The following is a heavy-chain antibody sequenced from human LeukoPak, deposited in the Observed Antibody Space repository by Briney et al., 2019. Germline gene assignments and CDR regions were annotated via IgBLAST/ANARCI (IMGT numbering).Heavy chain of an antibody. D-gene: IGHD6-13*01. V-gene: IGHV5-51*01. Sequence: GESLKISCKGSGYRFSSYWIGWVRQMPGQGLEWMGIIQPGDSDTRYSPSFQGQVTISVDKSISTAYLQWSSLKASDTAMYYCARQDQQLPPGGYYGMDVWGQGTTVTVSS. CDR2: IQPGDSDT. CDR3: ARQDQQLPPGGYYGMDV. CDR1: GYRFSSYW. J-gene: IGHJ6*02.